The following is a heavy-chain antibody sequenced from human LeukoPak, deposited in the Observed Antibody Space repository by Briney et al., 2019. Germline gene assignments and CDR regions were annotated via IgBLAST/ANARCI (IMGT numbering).Heavy chain of an antibody. CDR1: GYTFTSYY. D-gene: IGHD3-10*01. Sequence: ASVKVSCKSSGYTFTSYYMYWVREAPGQGLEWMGIINPSGGSTSYAQKFQGRVTMTRDTSTSTVYMELSSLRSEDTAVYYCARDSGMVRGTVDYWGQGTLVTVSS. J-gene: IGHJ4*02. CDR3: ARDSGMVRGTVDY. V-gene: IGHV1-46*01. CDR2: INPSGGST.